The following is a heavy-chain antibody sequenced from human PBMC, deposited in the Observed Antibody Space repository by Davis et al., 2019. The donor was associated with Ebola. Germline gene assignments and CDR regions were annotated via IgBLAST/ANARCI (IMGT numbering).Heavy chain of an antibody. CDR3: AKEGAVDTAMVFLASYYFDY. D-gene: IGHD5-18*01. CDR1: GFTFSSYG. V-gene: IGHV3-30*02. Sequence: PGGSLRLSCAASGFTFSSYGMHWVRQAPGKGLEWVAFIRYDGSNKYYADSVKGRFTISRDNSKNTLYLQMNSLRAEDTAVYYCAKEGAVDTAMVFLASYYFDYWGQGTLVTVSS. CDR2: IRYDGSNK. J-gene: IGHJ4*02.